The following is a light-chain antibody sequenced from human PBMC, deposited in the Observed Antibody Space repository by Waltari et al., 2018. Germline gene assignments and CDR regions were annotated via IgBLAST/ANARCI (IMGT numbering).Light chain of an antibody. CDR2: TAS. CDR3: QQRSNWPRIT. Sequence: DVQMTQSPSSLSASVGDRVTITCRASRDIGLYLAWFQQKPGKAPRSLIYTASSLQSGAPSTFSGSGSGTEFTLTISSLEPEDFAVYYCQQRSNWPRITFGQGTRLEI. J-gene: IGKJ5*01. CDR1: RDIGLY. V-gene: IGKV1-16*01.